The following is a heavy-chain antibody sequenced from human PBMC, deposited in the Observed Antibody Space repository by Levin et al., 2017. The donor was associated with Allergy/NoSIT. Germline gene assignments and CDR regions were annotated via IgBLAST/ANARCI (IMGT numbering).Heavy chain of an antibody. V-gene: IGHV4-39*01. CDR1: GGSISSNNYR. CDR3: ARVYYDFLTGYLSWFAP. CDR2: VYYSGST. Sequence: PSETLSLTCTVSGGSISSNNYRWGWLRQPPGKGLEWIASVYYSGSTYYNPSLRSRVTISVDTSKNQFSLNLSSVTAADTAVYYCARVYYDFLTGYLSWFAPWGQGTLVTVSS. D-gene: IGHD3-9*01. J-gene: IGHJ5*02.